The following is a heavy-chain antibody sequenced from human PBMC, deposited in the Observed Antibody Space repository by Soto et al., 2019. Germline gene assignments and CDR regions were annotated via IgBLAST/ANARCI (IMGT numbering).Heavy chain of an antibody. Sequence: QVQLVESGGGVVQPGGSLRLSCTPSGFTFNPYGMHWVRQAPGKGLEWVAIIWYDGSNKYYADSVKGRFTISRDNSKNTLYLQMNSLRAEDTALYYCARSDCTGAYCYSWPFNYGVDVWGQGTTVTVSS. D-gene: IGHD2-21*02. V-gene: IGHV3-33*08. CDR3: ARSDCTGAYCYSWPFNYGVDV. J-gene: IGHJ6*02. CDR2: IWYDGSNK. CDR1: GFTFNPYG.